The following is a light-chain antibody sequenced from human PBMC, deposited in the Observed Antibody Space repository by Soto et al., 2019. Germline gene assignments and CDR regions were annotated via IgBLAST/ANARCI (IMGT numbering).Light chain of an antibody. V-gene: IGKV3-20*01. CDR3: QQYGTSPLT. CDR2: GGS. J-gene: IGKJ4*01. CDR1: QSVSSSY. Sequence: EIALTQSPGTLSLSPGERATLSCRASQSVSSSYLAWYQQKPGQAPRLLICGGSSRATGIPDRFSGSGSGTDFTLTISRLEPEDFAVYYCQQYGTSPLTFGGGTKVDIK.